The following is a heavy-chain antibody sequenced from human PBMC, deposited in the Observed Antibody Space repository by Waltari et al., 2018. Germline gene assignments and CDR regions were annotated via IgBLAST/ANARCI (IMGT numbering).Heavy chain of an antibody. CDR2: ISPYNGDT. Sequence: QAQLVQSGPEVKQPGASVRLSCKASGYWFTNYGIGWVRQAPGQGLEWMGWISPYNGDTNYAQNLQGRVTVTADTSTGTAHMDLRSLKSEDTAVYYCVRESSGWFAMDVWGQGTTVTVSS. CDR3: VRESSGWFAMDV. J-gene: IGHJ6*02. CDR1: GYWFTNYG. D-gene: IGHD6-19*01. V-gene: IGHV1-18*04.